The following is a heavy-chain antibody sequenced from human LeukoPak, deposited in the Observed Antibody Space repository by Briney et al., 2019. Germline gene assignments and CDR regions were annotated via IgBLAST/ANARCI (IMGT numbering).Heavy chain of an antibody. V-gene: IGHV4-39*07. CDR2: IYYSGST. CDR3: ARGGAGYDILTGYPNYYYYYYMDV. J-gene: IGHJ6*03. CDR1: GGSISSSSHY. D-gene: IGHD3-9*01. Sequence: SETLSLACTVSGGSISSSSHYWGWIRQPPGKGLEWIGSIYYSGSTNYNPSLKSRVTISVDTSKNQFSLKLSSVTAADTAVYYCARGGAGYDILTGYPNYYYYYYMDVWGKGTTVTISS.